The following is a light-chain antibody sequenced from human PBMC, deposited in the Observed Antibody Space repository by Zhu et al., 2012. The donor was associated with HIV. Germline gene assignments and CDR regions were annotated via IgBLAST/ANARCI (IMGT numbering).Light chain of an antibody. CDR2: EAS. CDR3: QQYNRYPWT. J-gene: IGKJ1*01. V-gene: IGKV1-5*03. Sequence: DIQMTQSPSTLSASAGDRVTITCRASESVDRALAWYQQKPGKAPNLLISEASSLQSGVPPRFSGSGSDKEFTLTINSLQSDDVATYSCQQYNRYPWTFGRGTKV. CDR1: ESVDRA.